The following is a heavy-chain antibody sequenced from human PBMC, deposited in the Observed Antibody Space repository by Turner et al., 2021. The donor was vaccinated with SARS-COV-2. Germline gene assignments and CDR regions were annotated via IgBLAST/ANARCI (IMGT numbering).Heavy chain of an antibody. CDR2: FDPEDGET. CDR1: GYTFTELP. Sequence: HVQLVQPGAEVKQPGASVRVSCKVSGYTFTELPMHWVRQAPGKGLEWMGGFDPEDGETIYAQKFQGRVTMTEDTSTDTAYMELSSLRSEDTAVYYCTTGYAYCGGDCSIHYWGQGTLVTVSS. J-gene: IGHJ4*02. CDR3: TTGYAYCGGDCSIHY. D-gene: IGHD2-21*02. V-gene: IGHV1-24*01.